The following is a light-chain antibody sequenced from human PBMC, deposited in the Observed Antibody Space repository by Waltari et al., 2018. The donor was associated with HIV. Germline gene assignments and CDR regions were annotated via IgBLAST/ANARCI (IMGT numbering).Light chain of an antibody. CDR1: LDIGTY. CDR2: AAS. V-gene: IGKV1-9*01. J-gene: IGKJ4*01. CDR3: QQLHGSPLT. Sequence: DIQLTQSPSFLTAFEGDNVTITCRASLDIGTYLAWYQQKPGKAPFLLIYAASTLQSGVPSRFTGRGSGSVFTLTINRLQSDDFATYHCQQLHGSPLTFGGGTKLEIK.